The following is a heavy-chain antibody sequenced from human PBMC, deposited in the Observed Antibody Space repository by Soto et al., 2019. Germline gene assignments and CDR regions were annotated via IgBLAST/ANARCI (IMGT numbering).Heavy chain of an antibody. CDR2: IYYSGST. V-gene: IGHV4-59*01. CDR1: GGSISSYY. CDR3: ARDSPAAGTYNWFDP. J-gene: IGHJ5*02. Sequence: PSQTLSLTCTVSGGSISSYYWSWIRQPPGKGLECIWYIYYSGSTNYNPSLKSRVTISVDTSKNQFSLKLSSVTAADTAVYYCARDSPAAGTYNWFDPGGQGTLVTVSS. D-gene: IGHD6-13*01.